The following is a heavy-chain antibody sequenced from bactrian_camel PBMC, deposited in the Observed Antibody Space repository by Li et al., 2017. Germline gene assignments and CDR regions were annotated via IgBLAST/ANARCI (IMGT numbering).Heavy chain of an antibody. J-gene: IGHJ6*01. CDR2: INSGGGST. V-gene: IGHV3S31*01. CDR3: AKDWDYNEYDLLAFCFGY. CDR1: GFTFSSYA. Sequence: VQLVESGGGLVQPGGSLRLSCAASGFTFSSYAMSWVRQAPGKGLEWVSAINSGGGSTYYADSVKGRFTISRDNAKNTLYLQLSSLKTEDTAMYYCAKDWDYNEYDLLAFCFGYWGQGTQVTVS. D-gene: IGHD4*01.